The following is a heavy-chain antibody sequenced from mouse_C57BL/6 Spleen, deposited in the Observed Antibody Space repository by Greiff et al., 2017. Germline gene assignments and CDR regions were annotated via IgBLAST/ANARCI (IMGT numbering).Heavy chain of an antibody. CDR1: GYTFTSYW. Sequence: VQLQQSGTVLARPGASVKMSCKTSGYTFTSYWMHWVKQRPGQGLEWIGAIYPGNSDTSYNQKFKGKAKLTAVTSASTAYMELSSLTNGDSAVYYCTVANWDFGCWGQGATLTVSS. CDR2: IYPGNSDT. V-gene: IGHV1-5*01. D-gene: IGHD4-1*01. J-gene: IGHJ2*01. CDR3: TVANWDFGC.